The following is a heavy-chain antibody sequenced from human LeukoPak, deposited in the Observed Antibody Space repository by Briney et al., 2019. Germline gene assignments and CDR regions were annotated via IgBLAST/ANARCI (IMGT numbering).Heavy chain of an antibody. Sequence: PGRSLRLSCAASGFTFDDYAMHWVRQVPGKGLEWVSGISWNSGSIGYADSVKGRFTISGDNAKNSLYLQMNSLRVEDTALYYCAKDSGSNPTNWFDPWGQGTLVTVSS. CDR2: ISWNSGSI. D-gene: IGHD3-10*01. J-gene: IGHJ5*02. V-gene: IGHV3-9*01. CDR1: GFTFDDYA. CDR3: AKDSGSNPTNWFDP.